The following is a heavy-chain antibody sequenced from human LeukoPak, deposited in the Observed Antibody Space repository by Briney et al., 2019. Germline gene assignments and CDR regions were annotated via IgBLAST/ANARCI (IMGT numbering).Heavy chain of an antibody. Sequence: GGSLGLSCAASGFTFSSYAMSWVRQAPGKGLEWVSAISGSGGSTYYADSVKGRFTISRDNSKNTLYLQMNSLRAEDTAVYYCAKAGYYDSSGYSDWGQGTLVTVSS. CDR1: GFTFSSYA. CDR2: ISGSGGST. D-gene: IGHD3-22*01. V-gene: IGHV3-23*01. J-gene: IGHJ4*02. CDR3: AKAGYYDSSGYSD.